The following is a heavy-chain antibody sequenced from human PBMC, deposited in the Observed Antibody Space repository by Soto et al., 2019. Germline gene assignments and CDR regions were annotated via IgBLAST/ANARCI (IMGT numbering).Heavy chain of an antibody. CDR2: IIPIFGTA. V-gene: IGHV1-69*13. CDR3: AREGYYYDSSGYYCDY. Sequence: GASVKVSCKASGGTFSSYAISWVRQAPGQGLEWMGGIIPIFGTANYAQKFQGRVTITADESTSTAYMELSSLRSEDTAVYYCAREGYYYDSSGYYCDYWGQGTLVTVSS. D-gene: IGHD3-22*01. J-gene: IGHJ4*02. CDR1: GGTFSSYA.